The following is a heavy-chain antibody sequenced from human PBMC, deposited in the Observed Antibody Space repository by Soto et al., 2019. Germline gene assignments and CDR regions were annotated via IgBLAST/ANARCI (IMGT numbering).Heavy chain of an antibody. D-gene: IGHD3-10*01. Sequence: QVQLQESGPGLVKPSGTLSLTCAVSGGSISSSNWWSWVRQPPGKGLEWIGEIYHSGNTNYNPSRKSRVTMAVDKSRNQFSLKLSSVTAADTVVYYCARRWGEGRVDYWGQGTLVTVSS. V-gene: IGHV4-4*02. J-gene: IGHJ4*02. CDR1: GGSISSSNW. CDR2: IYHSGNT. CDR3: ARRWGEGRVDY.